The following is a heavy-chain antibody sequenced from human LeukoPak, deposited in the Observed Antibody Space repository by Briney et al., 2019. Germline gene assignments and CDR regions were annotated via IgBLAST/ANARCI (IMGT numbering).Heavy chain of an antibody. D-gene: IGHD3-3*01. CDR2: MNPNSGNT. CDR1: GYTFTSYD. V-gene: IGHV1-8*01. Sequence: HGASVKVSCKASGYTFTSYDINWVRQATGQGLEWMGWMNPNSGNTGYAQKFQGRVTMTRNTSISTAYMELSSLRSEDTAVYYCARGSRRYDLWSGYSSYYYYYGMDVWGQGTTVTVSS. J-gene: IGHJ6*02. CDR3: ARGSRRYDLWSGYSSYYYYYGMDV.